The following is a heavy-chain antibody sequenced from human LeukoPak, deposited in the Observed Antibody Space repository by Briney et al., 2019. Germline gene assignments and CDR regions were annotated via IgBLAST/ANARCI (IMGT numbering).Heavy chain of an antibody. V-gene: IGHV1-8*01. D-gene: IGHD6-19*01. J-gene: IGHJ4*02. CDR3: ARVEAVAGSDY. Sequence: ASVKVSCKASGYTFTSYDINWVRQATGQGLEWMGWMNPNSGNTGYAQKFQGRVTMTRDASISTAYMELSRLRSDDTAVYYCARVEAVAGSDYWGQGTLVTVSS. CDR1: GYTFTSYD. CDR2: MNPNSGNT.